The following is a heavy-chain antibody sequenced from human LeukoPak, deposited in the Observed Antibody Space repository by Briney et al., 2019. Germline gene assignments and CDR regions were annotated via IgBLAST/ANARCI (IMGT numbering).Heavy chain of an antibody. D-gene: IGHD2-2*01. CDR1: GVTFSSYW. CDR2: IKQDGSEK. Sequence: GGSLRLSCAASGVTFSSYWMSWVRQAPGKGLEWVANIKQDGSEKYYVDSVKGRFTISRDNAKNSLYLQMNSLRAEDTAVYYCASRGLLGYCSSTSCYADYYFDYWGQGTLVTVSS. V-gene: IGHV3-7*01. CDR3: ASRGLLGYCSSTSCYADYYFDY. J-gene: IGHJ4*02.